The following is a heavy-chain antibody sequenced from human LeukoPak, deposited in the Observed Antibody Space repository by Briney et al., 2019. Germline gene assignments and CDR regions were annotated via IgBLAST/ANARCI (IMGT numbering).Heavy chain of an antibody. J-gene: IGHJ3*02. CDR3: ARDFSSSWSSAFDI. V-gene: IGHV1-8*01. D-gene: IGHD6-13*01. CDR2: MNPNSGNT. Sequence: ASVKVSCKASGYTFTSYDINWVRQATGQGLEWMGWMNPNSGNTKYSQKFQGRVTITRDTSASTAYMELSSLRSEDTAVYYCARDFSSSWSSAFDIWGQGTMVTVSS. CDR1: GYTFTSYD.